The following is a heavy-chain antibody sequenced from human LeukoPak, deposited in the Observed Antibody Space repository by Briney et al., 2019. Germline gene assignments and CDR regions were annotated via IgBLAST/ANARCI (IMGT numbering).Heavy chain of an antibody. CDR1: AFTFSSYS. CDR3: ARDIVVVPAAIYYYYYYGMDV. D-gene: IGHD2-2*01. V-gene: IGHV3-21*01. J-gene: IGHJ6*04. Sequence: GGSLRLSCAASAFTFSSYSMNWVRQAPGKGLEWVSSISSSSSYIYYADSVKGRFTISRDNAKNSLYLQMNSLRAEDTAVYYCARDIVVVPAAIYYYYYYGMDVWGKGTTVTVSS. CDR2: ISSSSSYI.